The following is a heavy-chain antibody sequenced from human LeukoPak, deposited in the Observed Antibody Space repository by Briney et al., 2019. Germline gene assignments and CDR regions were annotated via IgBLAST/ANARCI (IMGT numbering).Heavy chain of an antibody. CDR1: GYTFTSYY. J-gene: IGHJ4*02. CDR2: INPSGGST. Sequence: ASVKVSCKASGYTFTSYYMHWVRQAPGQGLKWMGIINPSGGSTSYAQKFQGRVTMTRDMSTSTVYMELSSLRSEDTAVYYCASDYGDTLFDYWGQGTLVTVSS. D-gene: IGHD4-17*01. CDR3: ASDYGDTLFDY. V-gene: IGHV1-46*01.